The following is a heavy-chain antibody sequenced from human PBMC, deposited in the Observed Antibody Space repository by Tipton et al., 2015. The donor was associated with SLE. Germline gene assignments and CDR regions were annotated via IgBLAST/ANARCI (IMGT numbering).Heavy chain of an antibody. J-gene: IGHJ4*02. CDR2: IYYSGST. CDR1: GGSISSYY. CDR3: ARVSSWGSGYFDY. V-gene: IGHV4-59*01. D-gene: IGHD7-27*01. Sequence: TLSLTCTVSGGSISSYYWSWIRQPPGKGLEWIGYIYYSGSTYYNPSLKSRVTISVDTSKNQFSLKLSSVTAADTAVYYCARVSSWGSGYFDYWGQGTLVTVSS.